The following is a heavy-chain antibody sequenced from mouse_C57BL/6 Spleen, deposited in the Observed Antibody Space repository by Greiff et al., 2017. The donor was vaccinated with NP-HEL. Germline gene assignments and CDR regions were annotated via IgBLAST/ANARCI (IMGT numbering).Heavy chain of an antibody. Sequence: VKLMESGAELARPGASVKLSCKASGYTFTSYGISWVKQRTGQGLEWIGEIYPRSGNTYYNEKFKGKATLTADKSSSTAYMELRSLTSEDSAVYFCAREDIYYGNYVDYWGQGTTLTVSS. V-gene: IGHV1-81*01. D-gene: IGHD2-1*01. CDR2: IYPRSGNT. CDR1: GYTFTSYG. J-gene: IGHJ2*01. CDR3: AREDIYYGNYVDY.